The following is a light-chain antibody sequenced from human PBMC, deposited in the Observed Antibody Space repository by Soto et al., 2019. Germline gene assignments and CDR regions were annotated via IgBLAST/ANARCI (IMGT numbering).Light chain of an antibody. Sequence: DIQMTQSPSTLSASVGDRVTITCRASQSISSWLAWYQQKPGKAPNLLIYAASTLQSGVPSRFSGSGSGTDFTLTISCMQSEDFATYYCQQYYSYPTFGPGTKV. CDR2: AAS. J-gene: IGKJ3*01. V-gene: IGKV1-5*01. CDR1: QSISSW. CDR3: QQYYSYPT.